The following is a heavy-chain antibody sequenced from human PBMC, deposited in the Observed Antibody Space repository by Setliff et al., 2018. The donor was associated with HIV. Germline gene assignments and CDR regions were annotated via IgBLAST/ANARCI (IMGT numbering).Heavy chain of an antibody. CDR1: GATIHYHY. J-gene: IGHJ3*01. Sequence: PSETLSLTCSISGATIHYHYWSWIRQPPGKGLEWIGYVDYSGDTEYNPSLQSRATLSRDPSKSQVSLTLNSATAADTAVYYCTRGPGGTVPKPLEAFDVWGRGAVVTVSS. V-gene: IGHV4-59*11. CDR3: TRGPGGTVPKPLEAFDV. D-gene: IGHD1-7*01. CDR2: VDYSGDT.